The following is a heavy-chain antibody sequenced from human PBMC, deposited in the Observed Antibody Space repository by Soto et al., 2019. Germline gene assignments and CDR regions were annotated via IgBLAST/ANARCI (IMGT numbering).Heavy chain of an antibody. CDR3: ARRGGIAARPYYYYAMDV. V-gene: IGHV1-69*12. Sequence: QVQLVQSGAEVKKPGSSVKVSCKASGGTFSSYAISWVRQAPGQGLEWMGGIIPIFGTANYAQKFQGRVTITADESTSTAYMELSSLRSEDTAVYYCARRGGIAARPYYYYAMDVWGQGTTVTVSS. J-gene: IGHJ6*02. D-gene: IGHD6-6*01. CDR1: GGTFSSYA. CDR2: IIPIFGTA.